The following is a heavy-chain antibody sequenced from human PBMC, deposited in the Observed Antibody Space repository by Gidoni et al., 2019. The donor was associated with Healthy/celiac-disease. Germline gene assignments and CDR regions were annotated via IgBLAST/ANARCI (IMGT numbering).Heavy chain of an antibody. CDR3: ARDFKAEYQLTIDYYGMDV. J-gene: IGHJ6*02. CDR1: GFTFSDYY. D-gene: IGHD2-2*01. Sequence: QVQLVESGGGLVTPGGSLRLSCAASGFTFSDYYLSWIRQAPGKGLEWVSYISSRGSTIYYAESVKGRFTISRDNAKNSLYLQMNSRRAEDTAVYYCARDFKAEYQLTIDYYGMDVWGQGTTVTVSS. V-gene: IGHV3-11*01. CDR2: ISSRGSTI.